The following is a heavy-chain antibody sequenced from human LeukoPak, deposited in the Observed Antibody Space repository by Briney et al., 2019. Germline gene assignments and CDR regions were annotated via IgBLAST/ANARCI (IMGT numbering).Heavy chain of an antibody. J-gene: IGHJ5*02. CDR3: ASARNSGWYYNNWFDP. CDR2: IYYSGST. Sequence: PSETLSLTCAVYGGSFSGYYWSWIRQPPGKGLEWIGSIYYSGSTYYNPSLKSRVTISVDTSKNQFSLKLSSVTAADTAVYYCASARNSGWYYNNWFDPWGQGTLVTVSS. D-gene: IGHD6-19*01. CDR1: GGSFSGYY. V-gene: IGHV4-34*01.